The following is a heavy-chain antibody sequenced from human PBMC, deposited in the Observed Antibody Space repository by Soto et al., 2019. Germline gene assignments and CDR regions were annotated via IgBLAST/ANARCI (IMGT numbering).Heavy chain of an antibody. CDR1: GGSISSGGYS. CDR2: IYHSGSI. Sequence: SETLSLTCAVSGGSISSGGYSWSWIRQPPGKGLEWIGYIYHSGSIYYNPSLKSRVTISVDTSKNQFSLKLSSVTAADTAVYYCARQGYDGSDYWGQGTLVTVSS. J-gene: IGHJ4*02. CDR3: ARQGYDGSDY. D-gene: IGHD3-10*01. V-gene: IGHV4-30-2*03.